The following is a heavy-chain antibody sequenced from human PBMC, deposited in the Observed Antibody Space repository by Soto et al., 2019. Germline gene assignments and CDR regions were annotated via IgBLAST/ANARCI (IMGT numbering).Heavy chain of an antibody. CDR2: IYYTGNT. CDR3: ARPDSSSWAAPFGS. Sequence: SETLSLTCTVSGGSISSYYWSWIRQPPGKGLEWIGYIYYTGNTYFNPSPRSRVTISVDTSNNQFSLRLTSVTASDTAVYYCARPDSSSWAAPFGSWGQGTLVTVS. D-gene: IGHD6-13*01. CDR1: GGSISSYY. V-gene: IGHV4-59*04. J-gene: IGHJ4*02.